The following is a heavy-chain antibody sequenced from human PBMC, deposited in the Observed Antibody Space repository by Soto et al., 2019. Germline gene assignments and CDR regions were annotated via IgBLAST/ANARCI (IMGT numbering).Heavy chain of an antibody. CDR3: ARHVGQQWLAPQFDY. CDR2: IFYSGTT. V-gene: IGHV4-28*01. D-gene: IGHD6-19*01. Sequence: SETLSLTCAVSGYSISSSDWWGWIRQPPGKGLEWIGYIFYSGTTYYNPSLKSRVTMSVDTSKNQFSLKLSSVTAADTAVYYCARHVGQQWLAPQFDYWGQGTPVTVS. J-gene: IGHJ4*02. CDR1: GYSISSSDW.